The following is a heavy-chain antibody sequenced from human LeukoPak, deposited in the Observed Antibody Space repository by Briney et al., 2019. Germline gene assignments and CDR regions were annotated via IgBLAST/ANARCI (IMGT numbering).Heavy chain of an antibody. V-gene: IGHV4-39*07. D-gene: IGHD6-19*01. CDR2: IYYTGST. CDR3: ARRPNPRYSSGWYLNY. CDR1: GGSISSISYY. Sequence: PSETLSLTCTVSGGSISSISYYWGWIRQPPGKGLEWIGSIYYTGSTYYHPSLKSRVTISVDTSKNQFSLKLSSVTAADTAVYYCARRPNPRYSSGWYLNYWGQGTLATVSS. J-gene: IGHJ4*02.